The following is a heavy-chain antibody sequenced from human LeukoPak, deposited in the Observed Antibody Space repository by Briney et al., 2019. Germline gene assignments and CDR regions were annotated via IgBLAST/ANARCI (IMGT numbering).Heavy chain of an antibody. Sequence: PSETLSLTCTVSGGSISSYYWSWIRQPPGKGLEWIGEINHSGSTNYNPSLKSRVTISVDTSKNQFSLKLSSVTAADTAVYYCGRYYDFWSGYPRAFDIWGQGTMVTVSS. J-gene: IGHJ3*02. CDR1: GGSISSYY. D-gene: IGHD3-3*01. V-gene: IGHV4-34*01. CDR2: INHSGST. CDR3: GRYYDFWSGYPRAFDI.